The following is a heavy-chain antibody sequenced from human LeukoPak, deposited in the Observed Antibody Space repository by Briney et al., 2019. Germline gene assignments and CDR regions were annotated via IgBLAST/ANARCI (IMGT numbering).Heavy chain of an antibody. Sequence: SETLSLTCAVYGGSFSGYYWSWIRQPPGKGLEWIGEINHSGSTNYNPSLKSRVTISVDTSKNQFSLKLSSVTAADTAVYYCASRGQWLASWDQGTLVTVSS. CDR3: ASRGQWLAS. D-gene: IGHD6-19*01. J-gene: IGHJ4*02. CDR2: INHSGST. CDR1: GGSFSGYY. V-gene: IGHV4-34*01.